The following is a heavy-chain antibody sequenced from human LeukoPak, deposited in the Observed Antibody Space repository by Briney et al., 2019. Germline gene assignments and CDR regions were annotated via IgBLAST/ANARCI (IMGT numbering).Heavy chain of an antibody. CDR1: GGSISSGGYS. CDR3: ARGGNYDGGLTYFDY. J-gene: IGHJ4*02. Sequence: SETLSLTCAVSGGSISSGGYSWSWIRQPPGKGLEWIGYIYHSGSTYYNPSLKSRVTISVDRSKSQFSLKLSSVTAADTAVYYCARGGNYDGGLTYFDYWGQGTLVTVSS. CDR2: IYHSGST. V-gene: IGHV4-30-2*01. D-gene: IGHD4-23*01.